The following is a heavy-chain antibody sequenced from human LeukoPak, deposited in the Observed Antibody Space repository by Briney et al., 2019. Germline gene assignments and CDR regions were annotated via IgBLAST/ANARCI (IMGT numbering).Heavy chain of an antibody. CDR3: ARHASYYDFWSGYWRHNWFDH. CDR1: GVSISSYY. CDR2: IYTSGST. Sequence: YPSETLSLTCTVSGVSISSYYWSWIRQPPGKGLEWIGYIYTSGSTNYNPSLKSRVTISVDTSKNQFSLKLSSVTAADTAVYYCARHASYYDFWSGYWRHNWFDHWGQGTLVTVSS. J-gene: IGHJ5*02. D-gene: IGHD3-3*01. V-gene: IGHV4-4*09.